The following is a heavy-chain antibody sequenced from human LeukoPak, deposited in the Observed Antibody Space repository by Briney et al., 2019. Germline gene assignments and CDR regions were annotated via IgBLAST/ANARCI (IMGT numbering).Heavy chain of an antibody. CDR3: ARVKELAVAALAV. Sequence: ASVKVSCKASGYSFIAYYLYWVRQAPGQGLEWMGWINPDSGDTKYARKFQGRVTMTRDTSVRTIYMELSRLTSDDTAMYYCARVKELAVAALAVWGQGTLVTVSS. CDR2: INPDSGDT. J-gene: IGHJ4*02. V-gene: IGHV1-2*02. CDR1: GYSFIAYY. D-gene: IGHD6-19*01.